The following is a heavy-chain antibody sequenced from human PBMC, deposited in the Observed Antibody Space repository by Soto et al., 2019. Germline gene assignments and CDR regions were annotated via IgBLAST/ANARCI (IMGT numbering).Heavy chain of an antibody. D-gene: IGHD3-3*01. CDR2: INPNSGGT. CDR1: GYTFTGYY. V-gene: IGHV1-2*02. Sequence: ASVKVSCKASGYTFTGYYMHWVRQAPGQGLEWMGWINPNSGGTNYAQKFQGRVTMTRDTSISTAYMELSRLRSDDTAVYYCARDQVLRFLEWLPSHPFDYWGQGTLVTVYS. J-gene: IGHJ4*02. CDR3: ARDQVLRFLEWLPSHPFDY.